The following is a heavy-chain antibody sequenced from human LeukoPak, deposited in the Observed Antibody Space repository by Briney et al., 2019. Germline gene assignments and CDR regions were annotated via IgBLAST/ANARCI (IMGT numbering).Heavy chain of an antibody. Sequence: NPSETLSLTCTVSGGSISSYYWSWIRQPPGKGLEWIGYIYYSGSTNYNPSLKSRVTISVDTSKNQFSLKLSSVTAADTAVYYCARDRHGSYYIDYWGQGTLVTVSS. V-gene: IGHV4-59*01. CDR2: IYYSGST. D-gene: IGHD1-26*01. J-gene: IGHJ4*02. CDR3: ARDRHGSYYIDY. CDR1: GGSISSYY.